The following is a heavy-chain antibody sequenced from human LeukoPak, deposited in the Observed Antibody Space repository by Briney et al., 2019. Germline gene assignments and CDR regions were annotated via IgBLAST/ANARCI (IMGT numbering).Heavy chain of an antibody. CDR3: AREVIIARTVRSGFDP. D-gene: IGHD3-3*01. CDR1: GGTLSRFA. J-gene: IGHJ5*02. CDR2: IIAIFGTA. Sequence: SVKVSCKASGGTLSRFAMSWLRQAPGQGLEWMGRIIAIFGTANYAQKFQGRVTITADESTGTVYMELRSLRSEDTAVYYCAREVIIARTVRSGFDPWGQGTLVTVSS. V-gene: IGHV1-69*13.